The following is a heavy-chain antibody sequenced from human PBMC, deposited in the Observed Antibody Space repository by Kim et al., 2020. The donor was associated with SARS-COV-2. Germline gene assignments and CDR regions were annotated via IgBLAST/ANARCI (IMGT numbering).Heavy chain of an antibody. D-gene: IGHD3-10*01. CDR1: GYSISSGYY. Sequence: SETLSLTCTVSGYSISSGYYWGWIRQPPGKGLEWIGSIYHSGSTYYNPSLKSRVTISVDTSKNQFSLKLSSVTAADTAVYYCARDSSARFGEFPDAFDIWGQGTMVTVSS. J-gene: IGHJ3*02. V-gene: IGHV4-38-2*02. CDR2: IYHSGST. CDR3: ARDSSARFGEFPDAFDI.